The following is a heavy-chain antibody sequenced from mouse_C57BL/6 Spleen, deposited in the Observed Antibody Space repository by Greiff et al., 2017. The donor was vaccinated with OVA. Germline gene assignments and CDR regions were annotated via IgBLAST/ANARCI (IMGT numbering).Heavy chain of an antibody. D-gene: IGHD4-1*01. CDR2: IDPNSGGT. V-gene: IGHV1-72*01. Sequence: QVQLQQPGAELVKPGASVKLSCKASGYTFTSYWMHWVKQRPGRGLEWIGRIDPNSGGTKYNEKFKSKATLTVDKTSDSANLQLISLTSEDAEVYYCARWDVGVAYWGQGTLVTVSA. J-gene: IGHJ3*01. CDR3: ARWDVGVAY. CDR1: GYTFTSYW.